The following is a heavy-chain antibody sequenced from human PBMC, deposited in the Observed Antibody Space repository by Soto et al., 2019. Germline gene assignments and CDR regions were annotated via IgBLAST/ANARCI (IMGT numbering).Heavy chain of an antibody. CDR3: ARSEETLTTAGAFDY. CDR2: ISYDGSNK. D-gene: IGHD4-17*01. V-gene: IGHV3-30-3*01. CDR1: GFNFSSYA. J-gene: IGHJ4*02. Sequence: QVQLVESGGGVVQPGRSLRLSCAASGFNFSSYAMHWVRQAPGKGLEWVAVISYDGSNKYYADSVKGRFTISRDNSKNTLYLQRNSLRAEDTAVYYGARSEETLTTAGAFDYWGQGTLVTVSS.